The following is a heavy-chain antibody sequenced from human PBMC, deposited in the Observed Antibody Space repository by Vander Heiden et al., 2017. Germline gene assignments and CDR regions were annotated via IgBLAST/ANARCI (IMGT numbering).Heavy chain of an antibody. Sequence: QVQLQQWGAGLLKPSETLSLTCAVYGGSFSGYYWSWIRQPPGKGLEWIGEINHSGSTNYNPSLKSRVTISVDTSKNQFSLKLSSVTAADTAVYYCARGRSIPGIVLMVYATKFDYWGQGTLVTVSS. CDR2: INHSGST. CDR1: GGSFSGYY. V-gene: IGHV4-34*01. J-gene: IGHJ4*02. D-gene: IGHD2-8*01. CDR3: ARGRSIPGIVLMVYATKFDY.